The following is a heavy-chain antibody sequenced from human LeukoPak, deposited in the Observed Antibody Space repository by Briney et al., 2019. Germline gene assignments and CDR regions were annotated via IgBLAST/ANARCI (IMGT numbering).Heavy chain of an antibody. CDR2: IYYSGST. V-gene: IGHV4-59*01. J-gene: IGHJ6*03. Sequence: PSETLSLTCTVSGGSISSYYWSWIRQPPGKGLEWIGYIYYSGSTNYNPSLKSRVTISVDTSKNQFSLKLSSVTAADTAVYYCAREVVLRSISGYYYYYMDVWGKGTTVTVSS. CDR1: GGSISSYY. D-gene: IGHD3-10*01. CDR3: AREVVLRSISGYYYYYMDV.